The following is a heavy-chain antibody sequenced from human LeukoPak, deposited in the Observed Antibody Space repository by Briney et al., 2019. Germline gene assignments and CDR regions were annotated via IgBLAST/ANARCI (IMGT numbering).Heavy chain of an antibody. D-gene: IGHD2-2*01. CDR1: GGTFSSYA. J-gene: IGHJ4*02. CDR3: ARGQCSSTSCYLVYFDY. Sequence: GASVKVSCKASGGTFSSYAISWVRQAPGQGLEWMGGIIPIFGTANYAQKFQGRVTITADESTSTAYMELSSLRSEDTAVYYCARGQCSSTSCYLVYFDYWGQGTLVTVSS. V-gene: IGHV1-69*01. CDR2: IIPIFGTA.